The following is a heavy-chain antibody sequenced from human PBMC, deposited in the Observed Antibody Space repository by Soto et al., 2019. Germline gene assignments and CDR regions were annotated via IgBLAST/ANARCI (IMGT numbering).Heavy chain of an antibody. J-gene: IGHJ4*02. CDR2: IYWDDDK. CDR3: AHSRYSRSSFDY. V-gene: IGHV2-5*02. D-gene: IGHD6-6*01. Sequence: SGPTLVNATQTLTLTCTFSGFSLTSTDVGVGWIRQPPGKALEWLALIYWDDDKRYSPSLKSRLTITKDTSKSQVVLRMTNMDPVDTATYYCAHSRYSRSSFDYWGQGTLVTVSS. CDR1: GFSLTSTDVG.